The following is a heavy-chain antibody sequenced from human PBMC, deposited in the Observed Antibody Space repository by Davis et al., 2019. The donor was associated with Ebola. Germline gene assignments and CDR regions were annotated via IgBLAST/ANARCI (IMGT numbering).Heavy chain of an antibody. CDR2: IWYDGSNK. Sequence: PSETLSLTCAASGFTFSSYGMHWVRQAPGKGLEWVAVIWYDGSNKYYADSVKGRFTISRDNAKNSLYLQMNSLRAEDTAVYYCARAWRYWGQGTLVTVSS. CDR1: GFTFSSYG. J-gene: IGHJ4*02. V-gene: IGHV3-33*01. CDR3: ARAWRY.